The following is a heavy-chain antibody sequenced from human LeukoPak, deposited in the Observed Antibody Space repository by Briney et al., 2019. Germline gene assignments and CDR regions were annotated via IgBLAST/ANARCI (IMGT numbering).Heavy chain of an antibody. CDR2: IYYSGST. V-gene: IGHV4-39*01. D-gene: IGHD5-12*01. Sequence: PSETLSLTCTVSGGSISSSSYYWGWIRQPPGKGLEWIGSIYYSGSTYYNPSLKSRVTISVDTSKNQFSLKLSFVTAADTAVYYCARLGDIRNFDYWGQGTLVTVSS. CDR1: GGSISSSSYY. J-gene: IGHJ4*02. CDR3: ARLGDIRNFDY.